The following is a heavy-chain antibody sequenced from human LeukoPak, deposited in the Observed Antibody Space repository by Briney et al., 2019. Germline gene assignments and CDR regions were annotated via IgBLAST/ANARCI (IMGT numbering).Heavy chain of an antibody. CDR1: GFIVGNNY. CDR3: AREGVGATGRNLGFEY. V-gene: IGHV3-53*01. D-gene: IGHD1-26*01. J-gene: IGHJ4*02. CDR2: IYRDGST. Sequence: PGGSLRLFCAASGFIVGNNYMRWVRQAPGKGLECVSVIYRDGSTYYADSVKGRFTITRGNSKNTLFLQTNSLRAEDTAVYYCAREGVGATGRNLGFEYWGQGTLVTVSS.